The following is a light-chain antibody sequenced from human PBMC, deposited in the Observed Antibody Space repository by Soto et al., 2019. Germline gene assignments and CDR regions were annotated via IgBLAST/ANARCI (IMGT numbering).Light chain of an antibody. Sequence: EIVLTQSPGTLSLSPGERATLSCRASQRVSSNYLAWYQQKLGQAPRLLVYGASSRATGIPDRFSGSGSGTDFTLTISRLEPEDFAVYYCQQYGSSRTFGQGTKVEIK. J-gene: IGKJ1*01. CDR2: GAS. CDR3: QQYGSSRT. CDR1: QRVSSNY. V-gene: IGKV3-20*01.